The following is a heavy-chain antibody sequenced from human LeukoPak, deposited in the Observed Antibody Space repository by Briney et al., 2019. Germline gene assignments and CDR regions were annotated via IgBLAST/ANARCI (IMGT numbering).Heavy chain of an antibody. CDR1: GDSISTYY. J-gene: IGHJ5*02. Sequence: PSETLSLTCTVSGDSISTYYWSWLRQPPGKGLEWIGYIYYSGSTNYNRSLKSRVTMSVDKSKSHFSLRLSSVTAADTAIYYCARSYCSGGSCYSNWYDPWGQGTLVTVSS. CDR2: IYYSGST. CDR3: ARSYCSGGSCYSNWYDP. D-gene: IGHD2-15*01. V-gene: IGHV4-59*08.